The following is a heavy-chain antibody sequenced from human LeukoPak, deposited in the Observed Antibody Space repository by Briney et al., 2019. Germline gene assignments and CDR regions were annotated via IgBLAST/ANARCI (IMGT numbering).Heavy chain of an antibody. CDR1: GFSFSRYA. D-gene: IGHD5-12*01. CDR2: VNESGGRT. V-gene: IGHV3-23*01. J-gene: IGHJ4*02. Sequence: GGSLRLSCAASGFSFSRYAMGWVRQAPGKGLEWVSTVNESGGRTYYADSVKGRFTMSRDNSRSTLYLQMNSLRAEDTAVYYCXXXGRXNSGGGFFDYWGQGTRVTVSS. CDR3: XXXGRXNSGGGFFDY.